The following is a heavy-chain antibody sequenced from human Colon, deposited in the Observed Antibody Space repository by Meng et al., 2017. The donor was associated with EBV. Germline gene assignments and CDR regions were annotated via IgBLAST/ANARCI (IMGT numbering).Heavy chain of an antibody. Sequence: QVLLQQLGAGLLKTSDALALTCTVNGGSFSGDVWGWVRQPPGKGMEWIGEVSHPGSANYNPSLKSRVTISVDASEKQFSLRLTSVTAADSAVYYCARVPTTGYKDHWGQGTLVTVSS. CDR3: ARVPTTGYKDH. CDR2: VSHPGSA. J-gene: IGHJ4*02. CDR1: GGSFSGDV. V-gene: IGHV4-34*01. D-gene: IGHD3-9*01.